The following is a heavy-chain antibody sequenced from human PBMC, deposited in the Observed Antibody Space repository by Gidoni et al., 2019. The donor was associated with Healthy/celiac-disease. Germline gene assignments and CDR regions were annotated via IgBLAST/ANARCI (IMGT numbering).Heavy chain of an antibody. CDR2: ISSSSSYT. Sequence: QVQLVESGGGLVKPGGSLRLSCAASGFTFRYYYMSWIRKAPGKGLEWVSYISSSSSYTNYADSVKGRFTISRDNAKNSLYLQMNSLRAEDTAVYYCARVEGRERWLPQLDYWGQGTLVTVSS. CDR1: GFTFRYYY. CDR3: ARVEGRERWLPQLDY. D-gene: IGHD5-12*01. V-gene: IGHV3-11*05. J-gene: IGHJ4*02.